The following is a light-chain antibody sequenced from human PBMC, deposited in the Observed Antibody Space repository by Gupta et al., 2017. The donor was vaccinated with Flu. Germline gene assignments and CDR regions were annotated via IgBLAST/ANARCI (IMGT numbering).Light chain of an antibody. J-gene: IGLJ2*01. CDR1: KMGDNY. CDR2: QGG. CDR3: QAWGSGRVV. V-gene: IGLV3-1*01. Sequence: KTARVTCSRDKMGDNYSCWYHQGPAHSPVLLMYQGGKPPTGNPDRFSGSSSGNTAALTLGGTEDKDEGDYYCQAWGSGRVVFGGGTKLTVL.